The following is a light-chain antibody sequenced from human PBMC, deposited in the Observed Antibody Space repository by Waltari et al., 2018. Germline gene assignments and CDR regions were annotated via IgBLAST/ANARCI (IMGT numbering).Light chain of an antibody. CDR2: KDT. J-gene: IGLJ3*02. V-gene: IGLV3-25*03. CDR3: QSADSSGTWV. CDR1: ALPKQF. Sequence: SYELTQPPSVSVSPGQTATITCSGDALPKQFAHWYHQKPGQAPVVVIYKDTERPSGVPERFSGSSSGTTVTLTIKGVQAEDEADYYCQSADSSGTWVFGGGTKLTVL.